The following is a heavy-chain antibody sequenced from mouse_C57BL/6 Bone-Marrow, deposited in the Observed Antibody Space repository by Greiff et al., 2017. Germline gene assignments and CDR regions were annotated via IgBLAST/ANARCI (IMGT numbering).Heavy chain of an antibody. CDR2: IWSGGST. CDR1: GFSLTSYG. CDR3: VSLFAY. V-gene: IGHV2-2-2*01. Sequence: QVHVKQSGPGLVQPSQSLSITCTVSGFSLTSYGVHWVRQSPGKGLEWLGVIWSGGSTDYNAAFISRLSISKDNSTSQVFFKMNSLQADDTARYYCVSLFAYWGQGTLVTVSA. J-gene: IGHJ3*01.